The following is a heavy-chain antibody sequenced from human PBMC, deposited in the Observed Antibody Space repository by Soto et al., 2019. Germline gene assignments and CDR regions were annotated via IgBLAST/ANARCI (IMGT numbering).Heavy chain of an antibody. Sequence: QVQLVQSGAEVKRPGSSVKVSCKASGDTFNFYSINWVRQAPGVGLEWVGRVNPILSMSNYAQRFQGRVTMTPDKSTSTAYMKLRSLRSEDTAIYYCARSYGSGYRAFDYWGQGALVTVSS. CDR1: GDTFNFYS. CDR2: VNPILSMS. V-gene: IGHV1-69*02. D-gene: IGHD3-10*01. J-gene: IGHJ4*02. CDR3: ARSYGSGYRAFDY.